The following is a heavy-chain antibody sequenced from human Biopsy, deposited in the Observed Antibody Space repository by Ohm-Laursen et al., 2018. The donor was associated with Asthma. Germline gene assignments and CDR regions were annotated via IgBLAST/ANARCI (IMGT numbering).Heavy chain of an antibody. Sequence: SVKVSCKPSGDSFSNYAISWVRQAPGQGLEWMGGLIPVLGTPDHAQMFEGRVAITADESTSTAYMELSSLSSEDTAVYYCARGYSGSDRIVYYYSGLEVWGQGTTVTVSS. J-gene: IGHJ6*02. CDR1: GDSFSNYA. CDR2: LIPVLGTP. D-gene: IGHD5-12*01. CDR3: ARGYSGSDRIVYYYSGLEV. V-gene: IGHV1-69*13.